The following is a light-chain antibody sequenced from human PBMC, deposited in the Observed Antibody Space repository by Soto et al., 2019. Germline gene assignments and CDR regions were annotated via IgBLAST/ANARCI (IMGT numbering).Light chain of an antibody. CDR3: QQFNSYVYT. CDR2: DAS. Sequence: ALQLTQSPSSLSASVGDRVTITCRASQGISSALAWYQQKPGKAPKLLIYDASSLESGVPSRFSGSGSGTDFTLTISSLQPEDFATYYCQQFNSYVYTFGQGTKLEIK. J-gene: IGKJ2*01. CDR1: QGISSA. V-gene: IGKV1-13*02.